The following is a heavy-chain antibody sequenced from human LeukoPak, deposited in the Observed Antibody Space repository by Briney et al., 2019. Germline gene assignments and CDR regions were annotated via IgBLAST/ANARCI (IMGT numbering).Heavy chain of an antibody. D-gene: IGHD3-10*01. V-gene: IGHV3-23*01. CDR3: ARALYYYGSGSYYLDY. J-gene: IGHJ4*02. CDR2: ISGTGVGT. Sequence: PGDSLRLSCAASGFNFNIYAMSWVRQAPGKGLEWVSGISGTGVGTYYIDSVKGRFTISRDNSKNTLYLQMNSLRAEDTAVYYCARALYYYGSGSYYLDYWGQGTLVTVSS. CDR1: GFNFNIYA.